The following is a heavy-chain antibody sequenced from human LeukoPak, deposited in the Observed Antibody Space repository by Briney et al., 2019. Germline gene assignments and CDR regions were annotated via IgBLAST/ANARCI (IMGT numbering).Heavy chain of an antibody. CDR3: ARWPPVMG. Sequence: GGSLRLSCAASGFTFSTYEMNWVRQTPGKGLEWISYISGRDGTIYYADSVKGRFTISRDNAKNSLYLQMNSLRAEDTALYYCARWPPVMGWGQGTLVTVSS. V-gene: IGHV3-48*03. J-gene: IGHJ4*02. CDR1: GFTFSTYE. D-gene: IGHD3-16*01. CDR2: ISGRDGTI.